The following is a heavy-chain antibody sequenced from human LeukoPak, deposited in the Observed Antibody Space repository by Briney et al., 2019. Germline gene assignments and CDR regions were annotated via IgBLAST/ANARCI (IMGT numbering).Heavy chain of an antibody. Sequence: ASVKVSCKASGYTFSHYTIHWVRQAPGQRLEWMGWVNPDNGNTKYSQDFQGRVTITRDTSATTSFMELTWLTLDDMAIYYCARDFGGDYTNDLDWQAYYFDYWGQGTLVTVSS. CDR2: VNPDNGNT. V-gene: IGHV1-3*03. CDR1: GYTFSHYT. D-gene: IGHD3/OR15-3a*01. J-gene: IGHJ4*02. CDR3: ARDFGGDYTNDLDWQAYYFDY.